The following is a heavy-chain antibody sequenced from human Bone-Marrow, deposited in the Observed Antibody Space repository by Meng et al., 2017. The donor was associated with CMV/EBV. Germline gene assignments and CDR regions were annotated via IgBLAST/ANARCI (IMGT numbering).Heavy chain of an antibody. J-gene: IGHJ4*02. CDR3: VVGHDSRKVAY. V-gene: IGHV3-53*01. CDR1: GFSVDISH. CDR2: ICSGDTT. D-gene: IGHD2-15*01. Sequence: GESLKISCKVSGFSVDISHMNWVRQATGKGLEWVSVICSGDTTHYADSVKGRFIVSRDNSMNTLYLQMDSLRAEDTAVYYCVVGHDSRKVAYWGQGTLVTVSS.